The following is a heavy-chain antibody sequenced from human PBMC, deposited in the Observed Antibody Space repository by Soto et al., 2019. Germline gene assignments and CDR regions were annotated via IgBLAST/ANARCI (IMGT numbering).Heavy chain of an antibody. CDR2: ISAYSGNT. D-gene: IGHD3-10*01. Sequence: GAPVELRSKDSRDAFTSSSMWSVRQYHGQRLEWMGWISAYSGNTNYAQKLQGRVTMTTDTSTSTAYMELRSLRSDDTAVYYCARIVGSMVRGVVRVRPDIWGQGTMVTVSS. V-gene: IGHV1-18*01. J-gene: IGHJ3*02. CDR1: RDAFTSSS. CDR3: ARIVGSMVRGVVRVRPDI.